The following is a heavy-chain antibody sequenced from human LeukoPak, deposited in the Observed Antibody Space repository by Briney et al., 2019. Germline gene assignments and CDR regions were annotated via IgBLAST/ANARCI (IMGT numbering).Heavy chain of an antibody. CDR2: ISSSGSNI. D-gene: IGHD3-16*02. V-gene: IGHV3-11*01. CDR3: ARVSSLRADWFDP. CDR1: GFTFSDHY. J-gene: IGHJ5*02. Sequence: GGSLRLSCAASGFTFSDHYMSWIRQAPGKGLEWVSYISSSGSNIYYADSVKGRFTISRDNAKNSLYLQMNSLRAEDTAVYYWARVSSLRADWFDPWGQGTLVTVSS.